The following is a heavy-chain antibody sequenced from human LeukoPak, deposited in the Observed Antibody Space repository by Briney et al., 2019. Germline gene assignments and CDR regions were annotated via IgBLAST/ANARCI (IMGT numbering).Heavy chain of an antibody. CDR1: GFTFNSYA. V-gene: IGHV3-23*01. Sequence: GGSLRLSCAASGFTFNSYAMSWVRQAPGKGLEWVSGISGSGDTIYYAGSVKGRFTISRDNSKNTLYLQMNSLRAEDTAVYFCAKDREWGSQWGIFDSWGQGTLVSVSS. CDR3: AKDREWGSQWGIFDS. CDR2: ISGSGDTI. D-gene: IGHD3-16*01. J-gene: IGHJ5*01.